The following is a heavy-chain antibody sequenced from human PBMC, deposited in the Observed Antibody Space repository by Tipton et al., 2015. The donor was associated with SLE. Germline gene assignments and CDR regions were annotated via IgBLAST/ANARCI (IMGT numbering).Heavy chain of an antibody. CDR2: IYTSGST. D-gene: IGHD2-2*03. V-gene: IGHV4-4*07. CDR3: ARDWGGYCSSTSCLGGFDY. Sequence: TLSLTCTVSGGSISSYYWSWIRRPAGKGLVWIGRIYTSGSTNYNPSLKRRVTMSVDTSKNQFSLKLSSVTAADTAVYYCARDWGGYCSSTSCLGGFDYRGQGTLVTVSS. J-gene: IGHJ4*02. CDR1: GGSISSYY.